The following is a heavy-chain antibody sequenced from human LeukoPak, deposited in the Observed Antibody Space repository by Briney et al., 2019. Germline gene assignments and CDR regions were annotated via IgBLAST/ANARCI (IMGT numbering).Heavy chain of an antibody. CDR1: GFTSSSYW. Sequence: GGSLRLSCAASGFTSSSYWMSWVRQAPGKGLEWVANIKQDGSEKYYVDSVKGRFTISRDNAKNSLYLQMNSLRAEDTAVYYCARLYLRYFDWSPFDYWGQGTLVTVSS. CDR3: ARLYLRYFDWSPFDY. CDR2: IKQDGSEK. V-gene: IGHV3-7*01. D-gene: IGHD3-9*01. J-gene: IGHJ4*02.